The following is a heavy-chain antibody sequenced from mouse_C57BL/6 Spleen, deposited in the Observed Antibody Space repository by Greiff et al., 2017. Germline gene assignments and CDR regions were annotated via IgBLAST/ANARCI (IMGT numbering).Heavy chain of an antibody. Sequence: VQLQQSGAELARPGASVKMSCKASGYTFTSYTIHLVKQRPGQGLEWIGYINPSRGYTKYNQKFKDKSTLTADKSSSTAYMQLSSLTSEDSAVYYCASTRGDYYAMDYWGQGTSVTVSS. V-gene: IGHV1-4*01. CDR2: INPSRGYT. CDR1: GYTFTSYT. D-gene: IGHD3-3*01. CDR3: ASTRGDYYAMDY. J-gene: IGHJ4*01.